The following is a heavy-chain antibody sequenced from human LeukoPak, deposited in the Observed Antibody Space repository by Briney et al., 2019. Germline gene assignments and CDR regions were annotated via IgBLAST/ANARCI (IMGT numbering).Heavy chain of an antibody. CDR1: GGSISGYY. D-gene: IGHD6-19*01. CDR3: AREVAYSSGWYRFFDS. V-gene: IGHV4-59*12. J-gene: IGHJ4*02. CDR2: VYYSGST. Sequence: SETLSLTCTVSGGSISGYYWSWIRQPPGKGLAWIGYVYYSGSTNYNPSFKSRVTISVDTSKKQFSLKLSSVTAADTAVYYCAREVAYSSGWYRFFDSWGQGTLVTVSS.